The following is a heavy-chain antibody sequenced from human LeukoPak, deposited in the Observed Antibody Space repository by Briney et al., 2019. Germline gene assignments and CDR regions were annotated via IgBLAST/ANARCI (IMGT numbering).Heavy chain of an antibody. CDR1: GGTFSSYA. V-gene: IGHV1-69*05. Sequence: ASVKVSCKASGGTFSSYAISWVRQAPGQGLEWMGGIIPIFGTANYAQKFQGRVTITTDESTSTAYMELSSLRSEDTAVYYCARVSLRVYYYDSSGYYNPLTQWGQGTLVTVSS. J-gene: IGHJ4*02. CDR2: IIPIFGTA. D-gene: IGHD3-22*01. CDR3: ARVSLRVYYYDSSGYYNPLTQ.